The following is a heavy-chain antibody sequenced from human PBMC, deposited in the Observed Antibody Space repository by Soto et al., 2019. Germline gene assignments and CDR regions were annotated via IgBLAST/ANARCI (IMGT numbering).Heavy chain of an antibody. Sequence: QVQLVQSGAEVKKPGSSVKVSCKASGGTFSSYAISWVRQAPGQGLEWMGGLIPIFGTANYAQKFQGRVTITADESTSTAYMELSSLRSEDTAVYYCARRPRYYGSGSDKNWFDPWGQGTLVTVSS. CDR1: GGTFSSYA. CDR2: LIPIFGTA. J-gene: IGHJ5*02. CDR3: ARRPRYYGSGSDKNWFDP. D-gene: IGHD3-10*01. V-gene: IGHV1-69*01.